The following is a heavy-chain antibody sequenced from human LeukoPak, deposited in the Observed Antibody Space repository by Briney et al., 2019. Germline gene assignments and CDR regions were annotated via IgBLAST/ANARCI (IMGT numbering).Heavy chain of an antibody. J-gene: IGHJ4*02. CDR2: INAGNGNT. CDR1: GYTFTGYA. D-gene: IGHD3-10*01. CDR3: ARGYYGSGSFNY. Sequence: GASVKVSCKASGYTFTGYAMHWVRQAPGQRLEWMGWINAGNGNTKYSQKFQGRVTITRDTSASTAYMELRSLRSEDTAVYYCARGYYGSGSFNYWGQGTLVTVSS. V-gene: IGHV1-3*01.